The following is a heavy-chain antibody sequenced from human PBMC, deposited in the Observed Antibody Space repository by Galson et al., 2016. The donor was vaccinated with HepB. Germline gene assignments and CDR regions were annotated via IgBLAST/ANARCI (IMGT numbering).Heavy chain of an antibody. D-gene: IGHD6-13*01. CDR1: GFTFSSYS. V-gene: IGHV3-48*02. J-gene: IGHJ6*02. Sequence: SLRLSCAASGFTFSSYSMNWVRQAPGKGLEWVSYISSSGSTIYYADSVKGRFTISRDIANNSLYLQMNSLRDEDTAVYYCAKGGGQQVVRWERLRKVYYYYAMDVWGQGTTVTVSS. CDR3: AKGGGQQVVRWERLRKVYYYYAMDV. CDR2: ISSSGSTI.